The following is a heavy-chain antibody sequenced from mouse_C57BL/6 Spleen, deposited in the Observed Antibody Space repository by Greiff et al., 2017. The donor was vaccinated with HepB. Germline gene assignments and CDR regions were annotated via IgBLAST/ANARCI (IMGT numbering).Heavy chain of an antibody. D-gene: IGHD1-2*01. Sequence: VQLQQSGAELVKPGASVKICCKAAGYAFSSYWMKWVKQRPGKGLEWIGQLYPGDGDTNYNGKFKGKETLTADKSCSTAYMQLSSLTSGDSAVYCCAREGGGNYGSFAYWGQGTLGTVSA. CDR2: LYPGDGDT. V-gene: IGHV1-80*01. CDR3: AREGGGNYGSFAY. J-gene: IGHJ3*01. CDR1: GYAFSSYW.